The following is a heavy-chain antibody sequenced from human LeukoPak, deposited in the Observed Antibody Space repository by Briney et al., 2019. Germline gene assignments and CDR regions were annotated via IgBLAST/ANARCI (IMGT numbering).Heavy chain of an antibody. V-gene: IGHV4-34*01. D-gene: IGHD2-2*01. CDR1: GGSFSGYY. J-gene: IGHJ6*04. CDR3: ARGQIVVVPAGSGYYGMDV. CDR2: INHSGST. Sequence: SETLSLTCAVYGGSFSGYYRSWIRQPPGKGLEWIGEINHSGSTNYNPSLKSRVTISVDTSKNQFSLKLSSVTAADTAVYYCARGQIVVVPAGSGYYGMDVWGKGTTVTVSS.